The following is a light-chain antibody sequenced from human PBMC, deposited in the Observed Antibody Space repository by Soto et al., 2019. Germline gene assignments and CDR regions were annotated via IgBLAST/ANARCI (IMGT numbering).Light chain of an antibody. V-gene: IGKV1-9*01. Sequence: DIQMTQSPSSLSASVGDRVTITCRASQGISSYLAWYQQKPGKAPKLLIYAASTLQSGVPSRFSGSGSGTEFTLTISSPQPEDFATYYCQQLNSYPITFGQGTRLEIK. J-gene: IGKJ5*01. CDR3: QQLNSYPIT. CDR1: QGISSY. CDR2: AAS.